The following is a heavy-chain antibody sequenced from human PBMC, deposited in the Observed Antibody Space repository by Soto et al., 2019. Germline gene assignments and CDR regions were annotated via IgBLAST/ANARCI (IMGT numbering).Heavy chain of an antibody. J-gene: IGHJ4*02. V-gene: IGHV3-7*05. CDR1: GFTFSSYW. Sequence: PGGSLRLSCAASGFTFSSYWMSWVRQAPGKGLEWVANIKQDGSEKYYVDSVKGRFTISRDNAKNSLYLQMNSLRAEDTAVYYCARDLLDYYDPVYYWGQGTLVTVSS. CDR2: IKQDGSEK. CDR3: ARDLLDYYDPVYY. D-gene: IGHD3-22*01.